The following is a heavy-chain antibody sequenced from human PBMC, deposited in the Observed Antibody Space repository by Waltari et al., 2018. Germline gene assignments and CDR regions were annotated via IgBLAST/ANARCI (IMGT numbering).Heavy chain of an antibody. Sequence: QVQLQESGPGLVKPSQTLSLTCTVSGGSISSGSYYWSWIRQPAGKGLEWIGRIYTSGSTNYNPPLKSRVTISVDTSKNQFSLKLSSVTAADTAVYYCARGSSSNDYWGQGTLVTVSS. CDR2: IYTSGST. V-gene: IGHV4-61*02. CDR1: GGSISSGSYY. J-gene: IGHJ4*02. CDR3: ARGSSSNDY. D-gene: IGHD6-6*01.